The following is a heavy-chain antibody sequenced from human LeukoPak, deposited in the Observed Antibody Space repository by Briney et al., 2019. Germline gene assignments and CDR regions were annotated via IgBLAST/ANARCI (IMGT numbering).Heavy chain of an antibody. J-gene: IGHJ4*02. D-gene: IGHD5-12*01. CDR3: ARDFSGYDLAAPLDY. V-gene: IGHV1-18*01. Sequence: ASVKVSCKPSGYTFTSYGISGVRQAPGQGLEWMGWISAYNGNTNYAQKLQGRVTMTTDTSTSTAYMELRSLRSDDTAVYYCARDFSGYDLAAPLDYWGQGTLVTVSS. CDR2: ISAYNGNT. CDR1: GYTFTSYG.